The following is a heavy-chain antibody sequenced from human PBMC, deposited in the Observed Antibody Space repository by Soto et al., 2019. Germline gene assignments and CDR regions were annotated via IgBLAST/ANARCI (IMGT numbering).Heavy chain of an antibody. V-gene: IGHV4-31*02. CDR2: IYVTGAV. CDR3: ARLRIATNNYKWFDP. Sequence: SDTLSLTWSVSGAALNSGKYYWSWIRQVPGKGLEWIGHIYVTGAVDYNPSLRDRITISQDTSERQFSLNLRLVTAADTAVYYCARLRIATNNYKWFDPWGQGTLVTVSS. D-gene: IGHD2-21*01. CDR1: GAALNSGKYY. J-gene: IGHJ5*02.